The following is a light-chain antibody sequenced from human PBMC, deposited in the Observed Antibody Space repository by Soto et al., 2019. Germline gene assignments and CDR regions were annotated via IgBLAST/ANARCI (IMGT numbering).Light chain of an antibody. J-gene: IGKJ2*01. CDR1: QSVSSN. CDR3: QQYNNWPPYT. Sequence: EIVMTQSPATLSVSPGERATLSCRASQSVSSNLAWYQQKPGQAPRLLIYGASTRSTGIPARFSGSGSGTEFTLTISILQSEDFALYYCQQYNNWPPYTFGQGTKLEIK. V-gene: IGKV3-15*01. CDR2: GAS.